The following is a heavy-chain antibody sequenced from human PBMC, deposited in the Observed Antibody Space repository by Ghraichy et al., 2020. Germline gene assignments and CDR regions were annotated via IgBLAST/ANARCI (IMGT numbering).Heavy chain of an antibody. V-gene: IGHV4-34*01. D-gene: IGHD4-17*01. CDR2: IYHSGST. J-gene: IGHJ5*02. Sequence: SQTLSLTCAVYGGSFSDYFWSWIRPPPGKGLEWIGEIYHSGSTNYNPSLKSRVTISVDTSKNQFSLTLSSVTAADTAVYCCARVRKATVTTFWFDPWGQGTLVTVSS. CDR3: ARVRKATVTTFWFDP. CDR1: GGSFSDYF.